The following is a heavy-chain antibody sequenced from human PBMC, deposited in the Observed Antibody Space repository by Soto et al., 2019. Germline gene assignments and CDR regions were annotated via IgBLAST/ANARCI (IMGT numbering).Heavy chain of an antibody. D-gene: IGHD2-2*02. J-gene: IGHJ5*02. V-gene: IGHV3-48*03. CDR1: GFTFSSYE. CDR3: ARSWGVYCTSTSCYTPWLDP. CDR2: ISSSGSPI. Sequence: PVGSLRLSCTASGFTFSSYEMNWVRQAPGKGLEWVSYISSSGSPIYYADSVKGRFTISRDNAKNSLYLQMNSLRAEDTAVYYCARSWGVYCTSTSCYTPWLDPWGQGTLVTVSS.